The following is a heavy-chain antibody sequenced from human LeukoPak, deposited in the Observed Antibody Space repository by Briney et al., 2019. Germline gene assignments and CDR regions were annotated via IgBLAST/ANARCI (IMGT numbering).Heavy chain of an antibody. CDR2: IIPIFGTA. V-gene: IGHV1-69*13. CDR1: GGTFNIYA. Sequence: SVKVSCKASGGTFNIYAISWVRQAPGQGLEWMGGIIPIFGTANYAQKFQGRVTITADESTSTAYMELSSLRSEDTAVYYCARVSRVLRPGGLRSNYGSGPIDYWGQGTLVTVSS. J-gene: IGHJ4*02. D-gene: IGHD3-10*01. CDR3: ARVSRVLRPGGLRSNYGSGPIDY.